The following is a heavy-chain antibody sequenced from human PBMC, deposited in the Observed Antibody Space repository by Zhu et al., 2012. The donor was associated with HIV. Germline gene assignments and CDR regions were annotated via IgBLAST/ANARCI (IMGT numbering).Heavy chain of an antibody. CDR1: GGSFSDDY. J-gene: IGHJ6*03. CDR3: ARVRSSTFXAIRHSYYYMDV. CDR2: INHSGST. D-gene: IGHD2-2*01. V-gene: IGHV4-34*01. Sequence: QVQLQQWGAGLLKPSETLSLTCAIYGGSFSDDYWTWIRQPPGKGLEWIGEINHSGSTRYNPSLRSRVILSGDTSKNQFSLKVTSVTAADTAVYYCARVRSSTFXAIRHSYYYMDVWDQRDHGPPSP.